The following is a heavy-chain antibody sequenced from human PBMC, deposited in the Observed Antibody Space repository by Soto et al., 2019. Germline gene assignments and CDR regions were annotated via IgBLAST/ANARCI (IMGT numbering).Heavy chain of an antibody. D-gene: IGHD2-2*01. CDR3: ARRQYCISTSCYCGTCNWFDP. CDR2: ISYDGSNK. V-gene: IGHV3-30-3*01. Sequence: GGSLRLSCAASGFTFSSYAMHWVRQAPGKGLEWVAVISYDGSNKYYADSVKGRFTISRDNSKNTLYLQMNSLRAEDTAVYYCARRQYCISTSCYCGTCNWFDPWGQGTLVTVSS. CDR1: GFTFSSYA. J-gene: IGHJ5*02.